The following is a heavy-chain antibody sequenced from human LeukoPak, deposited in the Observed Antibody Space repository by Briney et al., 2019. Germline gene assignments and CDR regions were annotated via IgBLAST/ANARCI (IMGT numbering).Heavy chain of an antibody. CDR3: ARVRAVAGTDVLYYFDY. V-gene: IGHV3-74*01. CDR1: GFTFSSYW. Sequence: GGSLRLSCAASGFTFSSYWMHWVRQAPGKGLVWVSRISSDERRTNYADSVKGRFTISRDNAKNTVSLQMNSLRAEDTAVYYCARVRAVAGTDVLYYFDYWGQGTLVTVSS. J-gene: IGHJ4*02. D-gene: IGHD6-19*01. CDR2: ISSDERRT.